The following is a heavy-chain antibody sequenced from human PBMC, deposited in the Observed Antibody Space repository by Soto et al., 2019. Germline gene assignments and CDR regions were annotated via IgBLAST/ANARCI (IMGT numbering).Heavy chain of an antibody. D-gene: IGHD3-3*01. J-gene: IGHJ6*02. Sequence: ASVKVSCKASGYTFTGYYMHWVRQAPGQGLEWMGWINPNSGGTNYAQKFQGWVTMTRDTSISTAYMELSRLRSDDTAVYYCARDQSAYSDFWSGFHYYYXMDVWGQGTRVTVSS. CDR3: ARDQSAYSDFWSGFHYYYXMDV. CDR2: INPNSGGT. V-gene: IGHV1-2*04. CDR1: GYTFTGYY.